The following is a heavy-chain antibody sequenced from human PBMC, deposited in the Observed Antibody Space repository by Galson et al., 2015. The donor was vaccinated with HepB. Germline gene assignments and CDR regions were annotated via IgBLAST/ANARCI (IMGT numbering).Heavy chain of an antibody. J-gene: IGHJ3*02. V-gene: IGHV3-48*02. CDR3: ARGTVVASYDAFDI. Sequence: SLRLSCAVSGFNFSTYSMNWVRQAPGKGLEWVSYISSISTTIYYADSVKGRFTISRDNAKNSLYLQMNSLRDEETAVYYCARGTVVASYDAFDIWGQGTKVIVSS. D-gene: IGHD4-23*01. CDR2: ISSISTTI. CDR1: GFNFSTYS.